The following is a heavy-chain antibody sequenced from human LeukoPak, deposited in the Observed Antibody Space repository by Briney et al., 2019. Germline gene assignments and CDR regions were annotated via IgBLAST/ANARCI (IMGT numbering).Heavy chain of an antibody. Sequence: GGSLRLSCAASGFTSSSYWMSWVRQAPGKGLEWVANIKQDGSEKYYADSVKGRFTISRDNSKNTLYLQMNSLRAEDTAVYYCAKDFVSSSWSFDYWGQGTLVTVSS. CDR1: GFTSSSYW. D-gene: IGHD6-13*01. CDR3: AKDFVSSSWSFDY. J-gene: IGHJ4*02. CDR2: IKQDGSEK. V-gene: IGHV3-7*01.